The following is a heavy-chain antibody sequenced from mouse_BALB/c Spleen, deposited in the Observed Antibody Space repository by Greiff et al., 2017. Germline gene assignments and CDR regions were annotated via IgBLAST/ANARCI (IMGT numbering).Heavy chain of an antibody. D-gene: IGHD2-1*01. V-gene: IGHV1-7*01. CDR2: INPSTGYT. Sequence: QVQLKESGAELAKPGASVKMSCKASGYTFTSYWMHWVKQRPGQGLEWIGYINPSTGYTEYNQKFKDKATLTADKSSSTAYMQLSSLTSEDSAVYYCARSKPIYYGNYDAMDYWGQGTSVTVSS. J-gene: IGHJ4*01. CDR1: GYTFTSYW. CDR3: ARSKPIYYGNYDAMDY.